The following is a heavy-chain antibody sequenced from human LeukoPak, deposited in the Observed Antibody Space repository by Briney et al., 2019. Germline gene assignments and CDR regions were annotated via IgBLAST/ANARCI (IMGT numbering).Heavy chain of an antibody. D-gene: IGHD1-26*01. Sequence: GGSLRLSCVASGFSFSTYSMNWVRNAAGKGLEWVSYVSSSASTKYYADSVEGRFTVSRDNAKNSLYLQMNSLRAEDSGVYYCARPRGGGSHDDFDYWGQGTLVTVSS. V-gene: IGHV3-48*01. CDR2: VSSSASTK. CDR1: GFSFSTYS. J-gene: IGHJ4*02. CDR3: ARPRGGGSHDDFDY.